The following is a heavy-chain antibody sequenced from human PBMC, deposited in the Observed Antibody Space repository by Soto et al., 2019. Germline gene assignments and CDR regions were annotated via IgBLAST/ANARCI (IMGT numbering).Heavy chain of an antibody. Sequence: QVQLVQSGTDVKKPGASVKVSCKASGYTFTGYYMHWVRQAPGLGLEWMGWINPDSGGTNYAQKFQGRVTMTRDTYISTAYMELSRLESDDTAVYYCARAGYASSWYWFDPWGQGTLVTVSS. J-gene: IGHJ5*02. CDR2: INPDSGGT. D-gene: IGHD6-13*01. CDR1: GYTFTGYY. CDR3: ARAGYASSWYWFDP. V-gene: IGHV1-2*02.